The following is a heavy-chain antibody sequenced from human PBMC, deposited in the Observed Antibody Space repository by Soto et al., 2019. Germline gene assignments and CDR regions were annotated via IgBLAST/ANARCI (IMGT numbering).Heavy chain of an antibody. D-gene: IGHD4-17*01. J-gene: IGHJ3*02. CDR3: ANCITTVTPFPFDI. CDR1: GFTFSSYA. CDR2: ISGSGVGT. Sequence: EVQLLESGGGLVQPGGSLRLSCAASGFTFSSYAMSWVRQAPGKGLEWVSAISGSGVGTYYADAVKGRSTISRDNSKNTLYLQINSLRAEDTAVYYCANCITTVTPFPFDIWGQGTMVSVSS. V-gene: IGHV3-23*01.